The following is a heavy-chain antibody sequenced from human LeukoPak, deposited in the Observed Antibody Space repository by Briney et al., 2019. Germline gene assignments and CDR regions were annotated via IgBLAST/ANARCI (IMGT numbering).Heavy chain of an antibody. D-gene: IGHD3-22*01. CDR2: VYYFGST. CDR1: GDSIGSYY. Sequence: PSETLSLTCTVSGDSIGSYYWNWIRQSPGEEMERIGYVYYFGSTMYNPSLKSRVNISVNRSTNQFSLSVSSVTVADTAVYFCARTPKYFFDDSDSFYFDYWGQGALVTVSS. CDR3: ARTPKYFFDDSDSFYFDY. V-gene: IGHV4-59*01. J-gene: IGHJ4*02.